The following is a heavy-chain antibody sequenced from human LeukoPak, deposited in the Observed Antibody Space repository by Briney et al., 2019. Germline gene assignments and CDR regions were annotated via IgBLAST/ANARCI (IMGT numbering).Heavy chain of an antibody. J-gene: IGHJ5*02. CDR1: GGTFSSYA. V-gene: IGHV1-69*05. CDR2: IIPIFGTA. CDR3: ARGHIVVVPAASGWFDP. D-gene: IGHD2-2*01. Sequence: SVKVSCTASGGTFSSYAISWVRQAPGQGLEWMGGIIPIFGTANYAQRFQGRVTITTDESTSTAYMELSSLRSEDTAVYYCARGHIVVVPAASGWFDPWGQGTLVTVSS.